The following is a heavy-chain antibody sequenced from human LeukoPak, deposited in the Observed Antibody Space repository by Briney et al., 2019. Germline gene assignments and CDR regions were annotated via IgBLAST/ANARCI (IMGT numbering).Heavy chain of an antibody. Sequence: ASVKVSCKASGYTFTSYGISWVRQAPGQGLEWMGWISAYNGNTNYAQKLQGRVTMTTDTSTSTAYMELRSLRSDDTAVYCCASPIMITFGGVIAFDYWGQGTLVTVSS. J-gene: IGHJ4*02. CDR1: GYTFTSYG. CDR2: ISAYNGNT. CDR3: ASPIMITFGGVIAFDY. D-gene: IGHD3-16*02. V-gene: IGHV1-18*01.